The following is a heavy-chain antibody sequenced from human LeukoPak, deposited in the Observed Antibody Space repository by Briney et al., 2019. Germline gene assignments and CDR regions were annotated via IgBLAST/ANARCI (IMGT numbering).Heavy chain of an antibody. Sequence: GGSLRLSCAASGFTFSSYSMNWVRQAPGKRLEWVSYISSSSSTIYYADSVKGRFTISRDNAKNSLYLQMNSLRAEDTAVYYCARDRGFGEFKGLLAPYYFDYWGQGTLVPVSS. J-gene: IGHJ4*02. CDR1: GFTFSSYS. CDR2: ISSSSSTI. V-gene: IGHV3-48*01. D-gene: IGHD3-10*01. CDR3: ARDRGFGEFKGLLAPYYFDY.